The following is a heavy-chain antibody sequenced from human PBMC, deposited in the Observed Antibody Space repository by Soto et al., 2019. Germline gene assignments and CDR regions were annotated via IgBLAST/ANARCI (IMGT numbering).Heavy chain of an antibody. Sequence: QVQLQESGPGLVQPSQTLSLTCAVSGDSISRNDYYWHWIRQSPGRGLEWVGYIHYSGNTFYTPSLRSRTVISVDRARNQFSLSLASMTVADAAIYYCARSTYGEGYPHFFDFWGRGALVTVSA. D-gene: IGHD3-16*02. V-gene: IGHV4-30-4*08. CDR1: GDSISRNDYY. CDR2: IHYSGNT. J-gene: IGHJ4*02. CDR3: ARSTYGEGYPHFFDF.